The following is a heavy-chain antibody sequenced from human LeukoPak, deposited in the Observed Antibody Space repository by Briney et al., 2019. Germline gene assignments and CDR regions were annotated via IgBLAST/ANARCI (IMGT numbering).Heavy chain of an antibody. CDR3: AATHGWVMSEKYFDY. J-gene: IGHJ4*02. CDR1: GGTFSSYA. V-gene: IGHV1-69*13. CDR2: IIPIFGTA. Sequence: ASVKVSCKASGGTFSSYAISWVRQAPGQGLEWMGGIIPIFGTANYAQKFQGRVTITADESTSTAYMELSSLRSEDTAVYYCAATHGWVMSEKYFDYWGQGTLVTVSS. D-gene: IGHD2-21*01.